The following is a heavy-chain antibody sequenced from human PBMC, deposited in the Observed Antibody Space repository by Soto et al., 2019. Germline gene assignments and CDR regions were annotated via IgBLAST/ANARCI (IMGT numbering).Heavy chain of an antibody. V-gene: IGHV3-11*06. D-gene: IGHD3-10*01. J-gene: IGHJ4*02. Sequence: GGSLRLSCEASGFTFSDYYMRWIRQVPGRGLECLSYVSSDGGFTHYADSVQGRFTISRDNTKNSLFLEMRGLRAEDTALYFCARDPMGRGVPLDYWGPGTLVTVS. CDR2: VSSDGGFT. CDR1: GFTFSDYY. CDR3: ARDPMGRGVPLDY.